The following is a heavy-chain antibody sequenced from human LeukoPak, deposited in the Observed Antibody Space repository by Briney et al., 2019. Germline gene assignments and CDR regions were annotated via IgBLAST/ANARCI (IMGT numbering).Heavy chain of an antibody. CDR1: GYTFTSYG. Sequence: ASVKVSCKASGYTFTSYGISWVRQAPGQGLEWMGWISAYNGNTNYAQKLQGRVTMTTDTSTSTAYMELRSLRSDDTAVYYCARVTETGYYPFYYYYYGMDVWGQGTTVTVSS. CDR2: ISAYNGNT. CDR3: ARVTETGYYPFYYYYYGMDV. J-gene: IGHJ6*02. D-gene: IGHD3-9*01. V-gene: IGHV1-18*01.